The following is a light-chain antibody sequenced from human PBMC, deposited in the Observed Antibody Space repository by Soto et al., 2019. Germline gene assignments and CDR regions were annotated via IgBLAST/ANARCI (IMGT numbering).Light chain of an antibody. CDR1: SSDVGGYNY. CDR3: SSYTSSSTVV. J-gene: IGLJ2*01. V-gene: IGLV2-14*03. Sequence: QSALTQPASVSGSPGQSITISCTGTSSDVGGYNYVSWYQHHPGKAPKLMLYDVSNRPSGVSNRFSGSKSGNTASLTISGLQAEDEADYYCSSYTSSSTVVFGGGTKLTVL. CDR2: DVS.